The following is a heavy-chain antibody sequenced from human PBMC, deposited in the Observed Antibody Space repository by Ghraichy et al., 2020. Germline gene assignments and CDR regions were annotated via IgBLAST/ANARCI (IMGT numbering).Heavy chain of an antibody. CDR1: GFTFSRYW. Sequence: GRSLRLSCAASGFTFSRYWMSWVRQAPGKGLELVANIKEDGSEKYYIDSVKGRFIISRDNAKNSLYLQMSRLRAEDTALYYCARDPWIREWLDWGQGTLVTVSS. CDR2: IKEDGSEK. V-gene: IGHV3-7*03. CDR3: ARDPWIREWLD. J-gene: IGHJ4*02. D-gene: IGHD6-19*01.